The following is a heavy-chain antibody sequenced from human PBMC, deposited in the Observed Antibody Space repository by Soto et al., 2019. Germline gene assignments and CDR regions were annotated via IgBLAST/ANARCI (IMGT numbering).Heavy chain of an antibody. CDR3: ARTTAVPNTLRSRYFFDF. J-gene: IGHJ4*02. CDR1: GGSVNNKTYY. D-gene: IGHD3-9*01. V-gene: IGHV4-61*01. Sequence: SETLSLTCSVSGGSVNNKTYYWSWIRQPPGKRLEWIGYVYYSGTTNYNPSLKSRVTISIDMSKNQFSLRLSSVTAADTALYYCARTTAVPNTLRSRYFFDFWGQGTWSPSPQ. CDR2: VYYSGTT.